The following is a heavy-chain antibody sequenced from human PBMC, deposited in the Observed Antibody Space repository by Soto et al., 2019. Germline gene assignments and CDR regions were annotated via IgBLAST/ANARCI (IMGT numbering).Heavy chain of an antibody. D-gene: IGHD6-13*01. J-gene: IGHJ6*02. CDR2: ISSSSSYT. V-gene: IGHV3-11*06. CDR3: AREGSRGYGMDV. Sequence: QVQLVESGGGLVKPGGSLRLSCAASGFTFSDYYMSWIRQAPGKGPEWVSYISSSSSYTNYADSVKGRFTISRDNAKNSLYLQMSSLRAEDTAVYYCAREGSRGYGMDVWGQGTTVTVSS. CDR1: GFTFSDYY.